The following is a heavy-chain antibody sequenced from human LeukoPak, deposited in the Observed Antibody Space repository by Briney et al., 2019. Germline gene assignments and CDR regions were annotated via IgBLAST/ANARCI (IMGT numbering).Heavy chain of an antibody. J-gene: IGHJ4*02. Sequence: ASVKVSCKASGYTFNTYGITWVRQAPGQGLEWMGWISGYNGKTKYAQKLQDRVTMTTDTSTTTAYMELRSLRSDDTAVYYCARPEQRGYSSSWSPPALDYWGQGTLVTVSS. V-gene: IGHV1-18*01. CDR1: GYTFNTYG. CDR2: ISGYNGKT. D-gene: IGHD6-13*01. CDR3: ARPEQRGYSSSWSPPALDY.